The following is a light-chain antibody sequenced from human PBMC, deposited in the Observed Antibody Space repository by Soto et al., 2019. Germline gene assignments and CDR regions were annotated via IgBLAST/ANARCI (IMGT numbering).Light chain of an antibody. J-gene: IGLJ2*01. CDR2: SNN. V-gene: IGLV1-44*01. Sequence: QSVLTQPPSASGTPGQRVTISCSGSSSNIGSNTVNWYQQLPGTAPKLLIYSNNQRPSGVPDRFSGSKSGTSASLAISGLQSEDEAEYYCAAWDDSMRGVFGGGTKVTVL. CDR1: SSNIGSNT. CDR3: AAWDDSMRGV.